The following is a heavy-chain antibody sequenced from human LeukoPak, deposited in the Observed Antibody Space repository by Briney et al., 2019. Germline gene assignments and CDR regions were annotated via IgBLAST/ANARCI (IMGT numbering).Heavy chain of an antibody. J-gene: IGHJ4*02. CDR2: ISWDGGST. Sequence: GGSLILSCAASGFTLEDYTMHWVRQAPGKGLEWVSLISWDGGSTYYADSVKGRFTISRDNSKTSLSLQMNSLRTEDTALYYCAKDSRSSGWYLFDYWGQGTLVTVSS. D-gene: IGHD6-19*01. CDR1: GFTLEDYT. CDR3: AKDSRSSGWYLFDY. V-gene: IGHV3-43*01.